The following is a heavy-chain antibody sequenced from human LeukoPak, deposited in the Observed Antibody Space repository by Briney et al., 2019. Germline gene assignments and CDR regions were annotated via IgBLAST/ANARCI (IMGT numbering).Heavy chain of an antibody. Sequence: GESLKISCKGSGYSFTSYWIGWVRQMPGKGLEWMGIIYPGDSDTRYGPSFQGQVTISADKSISTAYPQWSSLKASDTAMYYCARLDIVVVPAAIGSPDYWGQGTLVTVSS. J-gene: IGHJ4*02. V-gene: IGHV5-51*01. D-gene: IGHD2-2*01. CDR2: IYPGDSDT. CDR1: GYSFTSYW. CDR3: ARLDIVVVPAAIGSPDY.